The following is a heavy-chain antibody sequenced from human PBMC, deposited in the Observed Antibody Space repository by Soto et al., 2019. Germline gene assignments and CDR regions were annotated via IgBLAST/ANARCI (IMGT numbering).Heavy chain of an antibody. CDR1: GFTLSSYG. D-gene: IGHD6-13*01. CDR3: AKPQYSSSWYNYFDY. J-gene: IGHJ4*02. Sequence: GGSLRLSCAASGFTLSSYGMHWVRQAPGKGLEWVAVISYDGSNKYYADSVKGRFTISRDNSKNTLYLQMNSLRAEDTAVYYCAKPQYSSSWYNYFDYWGQGTLVTVSS. V-gene: IGHV3-30*18. CDR2: ISYDGSNK.